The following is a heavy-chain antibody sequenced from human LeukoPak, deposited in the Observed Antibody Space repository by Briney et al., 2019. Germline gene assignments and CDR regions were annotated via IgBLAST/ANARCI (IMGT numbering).Heavy chain of an antibody. D-gene: IGHD1-1*01. CDR3: ARGEDDGEYFQH. Sequence: PSETLSLTCAVYGGSFSGNFWSWIRQPPGKGLEWIGEINHSGSTNYNPSLKSRVTISVDTSKNQFPLKLSSVTAADTAVYYCARGEDDGEYFQHWGQGTLVTVSS. CDR2: INHSGST. V-gene: IGHV4-34*01. J-gene: IGHJ1*01. CDR1: GGSFSGNF.